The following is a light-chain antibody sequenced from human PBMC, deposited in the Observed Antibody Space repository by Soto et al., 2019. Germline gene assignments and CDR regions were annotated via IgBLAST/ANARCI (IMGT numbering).Light chain of an antibody. J-gene: IGLJ1*01. CDR1: SGDIGSYNR. CDR3: SSYTNINTRACV. V-gene: IGLV2-14*01. CDR2: EVT. Sequence: QSALTQPASVYGSPGQSITISCTGTSGDIGSYNRVSWYQQHPGKALKLIIYEVTDRPSGVSNRFSGSKSGNTASLTISGLQAEDEAEYYCSSYTNINTRACVFGTGTKLTVL.